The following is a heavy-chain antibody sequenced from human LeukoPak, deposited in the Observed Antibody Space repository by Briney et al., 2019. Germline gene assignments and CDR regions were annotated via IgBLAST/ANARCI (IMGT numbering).Heavy chain of an antibody. D-gene: IGHD2-15*01. V-gene: IGHV1-8*01. CDR2: MNPNSGNT. CDR3: ARGSWRDCSGDGCSYYFDY. CDR1: GYTFTSYD. J-gene: IGHJ4*02. Sequence: ASVKVPCKASGYTFTSYDINWVRQATGQGLEWMGWMNPNSGNTGYAQKFQGRVTMTRNTSISTAYTELSSLKSEDTAVYYCARGSWRDCSGDGCSYYFDYWGQGTLVTVSS.